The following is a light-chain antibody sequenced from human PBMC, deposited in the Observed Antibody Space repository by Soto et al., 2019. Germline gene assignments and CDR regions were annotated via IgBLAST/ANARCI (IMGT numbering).Light chain of an antibody. CDR2: DAS. J-gene: IGKJ1*01. V-gene: IGKV3-11*01. CDR1: QSVGRT. Sequence: EIVLTQSPATLSLSPGERATLSCRASQSVGRTLAWFQQKPGQAPRLLIYDASNRATGIPARFTGSGSGTEFTLTISSLQSEDFAVYYCQQRSNWPRTFGQGTKVDIK. CDR3: QQRSNWPRT.